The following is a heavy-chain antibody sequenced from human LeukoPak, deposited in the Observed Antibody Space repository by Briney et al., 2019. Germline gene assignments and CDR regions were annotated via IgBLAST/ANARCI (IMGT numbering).Heavy chain of an antibody. CDR3: TRQSENFSLDY. D-gene: IGHD3-3*01. V-gene: IGHV3-33*01. CDR1: GFTFSSYG. CDR2: IWHDGSDK. Sequence: GGSLRLSCAASGFTFSSYGMHWVRQAPGKGLEWVAIIWHDGSDKYYADSVKGRFTISRDNSKNTLYLQMNSLRAEDTAVYFCTRQSENFSLDYWGQGTLVTVSS. J-gene: IGHJ4*02.